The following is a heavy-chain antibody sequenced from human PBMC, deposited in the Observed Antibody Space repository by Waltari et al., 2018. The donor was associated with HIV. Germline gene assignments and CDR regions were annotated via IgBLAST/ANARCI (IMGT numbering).Heavy chain of an antibody. V-gene: IGHV1-18*01. CDR3: ARAGFYNTLTGYRAGASHI. D-gene: IGHD3-9*01. Sequence: VHSGTVMKNPGASVRVACRPFAYTFVNNGPNWVRPAPGQGLQWVGWINPMNGDTKYAQKFQGRVSLTTDTSTITAYMELRSLRPDDTAIYYCARAGFYNTLTGYRAGASHIWGQGTMVIVSS. CDR2: INPMNGDT. CDR1: AYTFVNNG. J-gene: IGHJ3*02.